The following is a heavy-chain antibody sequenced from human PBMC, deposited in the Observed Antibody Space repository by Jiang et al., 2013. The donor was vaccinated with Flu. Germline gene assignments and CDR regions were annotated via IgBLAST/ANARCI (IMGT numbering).Heavy chain of an antibody. J-gene: IGHJ4*02. Sequence: GSGLVKPSQTLSLTCTVSGGSISSGGYYWSWIRQHPGKGLEWIGYIYYSGSTYYNPSLKSRVTISVDTSKNQFSLKLSSVTAADTAVYYCARVVVVVPAATTLDYWGQGTLVTVSS. D-gene: IGHD2-2*01. CDR1: GGSISSGGYY. V-gene: IGHV4-31*03. CDR3: ARVVVVVPAATTLDY. CDR2: IYYSGST.